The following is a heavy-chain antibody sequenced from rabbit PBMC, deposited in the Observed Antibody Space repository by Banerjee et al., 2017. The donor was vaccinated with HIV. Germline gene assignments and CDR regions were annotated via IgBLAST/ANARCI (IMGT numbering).Heavy chain of an antibody. V-gene: IGHV1S21*01. CDR2: IWSGGST. CDR3: ARDQGTYGYGGYASPFNL. CDR1: GFSLSSYS. Sequence: EQLEESGGGLVQPGGSLTLSCKASGFSLSSYSIGCVRQAPGKGLEWIGFIWSGGSTYYASWVNGRFSISRTSTAVDLQMISLTAADTATYFCARDQGTYGYGGYASPFNLWGPGTLVTVS. D-gene: IGHD6-1*01. J-gene: IGHJ4*01.